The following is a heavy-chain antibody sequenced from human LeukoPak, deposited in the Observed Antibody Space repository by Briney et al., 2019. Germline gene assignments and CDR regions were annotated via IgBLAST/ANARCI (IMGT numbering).Heavy chain of an antibody. D-gene: IGHD3-10*01. CDR1: GGTITNSY. J-gene: IGHJ4*02. V-gene: IGHV4-59*08. Sequence: SETLSLTCTFSGGTITNSYWSWIRQPPGKGLEWIGYIYYSGSTNYNPSLKSRVTISADTSKNQFSLRLTSVTASDTAVYYCARQGWFGELLSPLDYWGQGTLVTVSS. CDR2: IYYSGST. CDR3: ARQGWFGELLSPLDY.